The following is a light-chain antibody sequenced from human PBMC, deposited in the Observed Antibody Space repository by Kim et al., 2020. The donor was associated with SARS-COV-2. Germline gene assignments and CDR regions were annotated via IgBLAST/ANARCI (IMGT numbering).Light chain of an antibody. CDR1: QSVSTN. CDR2: GAS. Sequence: EIVMTQSPGPLSVSPGARATLSCRASQSVSTNLAWYHQKPGQAPRLLIYGASTRATGIPARFSGSGSGTEFTLTIGSLQSEDFAIYYCQQYNNWPWKFGQGTKVDIK. V-gene: IGKV3-15*01. CDR3: QQYNNWPWK. J-gene: IGKJ1*01.